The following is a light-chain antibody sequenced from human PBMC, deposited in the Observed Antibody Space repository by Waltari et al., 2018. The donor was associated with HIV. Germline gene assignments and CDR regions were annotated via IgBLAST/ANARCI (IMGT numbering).Light chain of an antibody. CDR1: SGSIATNY. V-gene: IGLV6-57*01. J-gene: IGLJ2*01. Sequence: NFMLTQPHSVSESPGKTVTISCTRSSGSIATNYVQWYHQPPGRSPTTVIYEDNQRPSGVPDRFSGSIDSSSNSASLTISGLKTEDEADYYCQSYDSSNHVVFGGGTKLTVL. CDR3: QSYDSSNHVV. CDR2: EDN.